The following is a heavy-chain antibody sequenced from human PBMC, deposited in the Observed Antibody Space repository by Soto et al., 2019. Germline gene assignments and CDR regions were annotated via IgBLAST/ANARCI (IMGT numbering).Heavy chain of an antibody. CDR2: ISGSGGST. CDR3: AYSSTPFDY. CDR1: GFTFSSYA. D-gene: IGHD6-13*01. Sequence: PGGSLRVPCAASGFTFSSYAMSWVRQAPGKGLEWVSAISGSGGSTYYADSVKGRFTISRDNSKNTLYLQMNSLRAEDTAVYYCAYSSTPFDYWGQGTLVTVSS. V-gene: IGHV3-23*01. J-gene: IGHJ4*02.